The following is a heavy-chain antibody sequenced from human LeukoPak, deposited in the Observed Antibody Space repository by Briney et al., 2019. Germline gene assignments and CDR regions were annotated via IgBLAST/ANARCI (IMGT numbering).Heavy chain of an antibody. Sequence: SETLSLTCAVSGASISSFYWSWIRQPPGKGLEWIGEINHSGSTNYNPSLKSRVTISVDTSKNQFSLKLSSVTAADTAVYYCARGPLKYSYGFSGLDYWGQGTLVTVSS. CDR1: GASISSFY. D-gene: IGHD5-18*01. CDR3: ARGPLKYSYGFSGLDY. V-gene: IGHV4-34*01. J-gene: IGHJ4*02. CDR2: INHSGST.